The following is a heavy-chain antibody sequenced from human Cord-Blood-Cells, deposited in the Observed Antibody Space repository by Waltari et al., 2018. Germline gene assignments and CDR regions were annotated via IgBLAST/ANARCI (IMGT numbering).Heavy chain of an antibody. CDR1: GYTFTSYD. J-gene: IGHJ4*02. CDR2: MNPNSGNT. D-gene: IGHD6-6*01. CDR3: ARGLYSSSSFDFDY. V-gene: IGHV1-8*03. Sequence: QVQLVQSGAEVKKPGASVKVSCKASGYTFTSYDINWVRQATGQGLEWMGCMNPNSGNTGYAQKCQGRVTSTRNTSISTAYMELSSLRSEDTAVYYCARGLYSSSSFDFDYWGQGTLVTVSS.